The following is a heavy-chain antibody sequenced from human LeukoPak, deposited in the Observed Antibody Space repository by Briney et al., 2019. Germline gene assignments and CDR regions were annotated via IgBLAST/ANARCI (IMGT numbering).Heavy chain of an antibody. D-gene: IGHD3-22*01. J-gene: IGHJ4*02. Sequence: GGSLRLSCAASGFTFSSYWMSWVRQAPGKGLEWVANIKQDGSEKYYVDSVKGRFTISRDNAKNSLYLQMNSLRAEDTAVYYCARVGSYYDSSGYYWNFDYWGQGTLVTVSS. V-gene: IGHV3-7*01. CDR1: GFTFSSYW. CDR2: IKQDGSEK. CDR3: ARVGSYYDSSGYYWNFDY.